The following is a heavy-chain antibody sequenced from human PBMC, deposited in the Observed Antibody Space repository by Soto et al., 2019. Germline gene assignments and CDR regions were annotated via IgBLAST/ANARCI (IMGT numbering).Heavy chain of an antibody. CDR2: IKRDGSTT. J-gene: IGHJ6*03. CDR1: GFTFSDYW. CDR3: ARRVAEVGNPYYYYYMDV. V-gene: IGHV3-74*01. Sequence: GGSLRLSCAASGFTFSDYWMHWVRQAPGKGLEWVSRIKRDGSTTNYADSVKGRFTISRDNAKNTLYLEMNSLRVEDTAMYYCARRVAEVGNPYYYYYMDVWGKGTTVTVSS. D-gene: IGHD6-13*01.